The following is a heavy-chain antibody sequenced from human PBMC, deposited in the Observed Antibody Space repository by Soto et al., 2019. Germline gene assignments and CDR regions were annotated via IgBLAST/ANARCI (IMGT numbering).Heavy chain of an antibody. D-gene: IGHD1-26*01. CDR3: ARDPPLVGGLDY. J-gene: IGHJ4*02. CDR1: GFIFSSYG. V-gene: IGHV3-30-3*01. Sequence: QAQLVESGGGVVQPGRSLRLSCAASGFIFSSYGGHWVRQAPGKGLEWVAVISYDGNKKYYADPVKGRFTISRDNSKNTLYLQMNSLRAEDTAVYYCARDPPLVGGLDYWGQGNLVTVSS. CDR2: ISYDGNKK.